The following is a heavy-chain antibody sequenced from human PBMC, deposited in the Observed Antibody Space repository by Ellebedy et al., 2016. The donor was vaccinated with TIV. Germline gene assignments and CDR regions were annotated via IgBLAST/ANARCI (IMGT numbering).Heavy chain of an antibody. CDR3: ARPKRAYNYAYLDL. J-gene: IGHJ3*01. CDR2: IYYSGIT. CDR1: GGSVSSRSYY. Sequence: SETLSLTXTVSGGSVSSRSYYWSWIRQPPGKGLEWIGNIYYSGITNYNPSLKSRVTISADTSKNQFSLKVSSVTAADTAVYYCARPKRAYNYAYLDLWGQGTMVTVSS. D-gene: IGHD5-18*01. V-gene: IGHV4-61*01.